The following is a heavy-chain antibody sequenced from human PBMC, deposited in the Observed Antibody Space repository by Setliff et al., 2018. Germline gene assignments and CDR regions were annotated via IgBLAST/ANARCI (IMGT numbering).Heavy chain of an antibody. J-gene: IGHJ4*02. D-gene: IGHD3-10*01. CDR3: ARLWRRIQQIDY. V-gene: IGHV4-38-2*01. CDR1: GYSISSGYY. CDR2: IYHSGST. Sequence: PSETLSLTCAVSGYSISSGYYWGWIRQPPGKGLEWIGSIYHSGSTYHNPSLKSRVTISVDTSKNQFSLKLSSVTAADTAVYYCARLWRRIQQIDYWGQGTLVTVSS.